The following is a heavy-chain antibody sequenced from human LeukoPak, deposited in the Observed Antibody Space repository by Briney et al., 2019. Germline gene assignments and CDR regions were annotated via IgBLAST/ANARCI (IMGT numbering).Heavy chain of an antibody. CDR3: AREIVVVAATNENYYYYGMDV. CDR2: IIPILGIA. D-gene: IGHD2-15*01. J-gene: IGHJ6*02. V-gene: IGHV1-69*04. CDR1: GGTFSSYA. Sequence: VASVKVSCKASGGTFSSYAISWVRQAPGQGLEWMGRIIPILGIANYARKFQGRVTITADKSTSTAYMELSSLRSEDTAVYYCAREIVVVAATNENYYYYGMDVWGQGTTVTVSS.